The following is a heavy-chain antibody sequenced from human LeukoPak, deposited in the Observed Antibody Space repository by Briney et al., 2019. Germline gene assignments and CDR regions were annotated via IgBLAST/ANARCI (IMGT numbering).Heavy chain of an antibody. CDR1: GYSISSDYH. Sequence: TSETLSLTCAVSGYSISSDYHWSWIRQPAGKGLEWIGRIYTSGSTNYNPSLKSRVTMSVDTSKNQFSLKLSSVTAADTAVYYCARDRIVGMDVWGKGTTVTVSS. CDR3: ARDRIVGMDV. CDR2: IYTSGST. V-gene: IGHV4-4*07. D-gene: IGHD2-21*01. J-gene: IGHJ6*03.